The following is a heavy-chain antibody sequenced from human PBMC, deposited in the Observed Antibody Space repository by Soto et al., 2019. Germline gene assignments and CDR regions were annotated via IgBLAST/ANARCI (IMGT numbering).Heavy chain of an antibody. Sequence: QVQLQESGPGLVKPSQTLSLTCTVSGGSISSGGSYWSWIRQHPGKGLEWIGYIYYSGGTYYHPSLMSRVTISVDTSKNQFSLKRSDVTASDTAVYYCARASVGEWRYFDLWGRGGLVTVSS. CDR2: IYYSGGT. CDR3: ARASVGEWRYFDL. V-gene: IGHV4-31*03. D-gene: IGHD3-16*01. J-gene: IGHJ2*01. CDR1: GGSISSGGSY.